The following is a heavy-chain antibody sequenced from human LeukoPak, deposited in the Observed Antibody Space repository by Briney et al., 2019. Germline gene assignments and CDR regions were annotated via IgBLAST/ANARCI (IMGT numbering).Heavy chain of an antibody. CDR3: ARGPSIAARYDAFDI. CDR2: ISSSGNTI. CDR1: EFTFTSYE. D-gene: IGHD6-6*01. Sequence: GGYFRRYCAASEFTFTSYELNWVRQAPGKGLEWVSYISSSGNTISYADSVKGRFTISRDNAKNSLYLQVISLRAEDTAVYYCARGPSIAARYDAFDIWGQGTMVTVSS. J-gene: IGHJ3*02. V-gene: IGHV3-48*03.